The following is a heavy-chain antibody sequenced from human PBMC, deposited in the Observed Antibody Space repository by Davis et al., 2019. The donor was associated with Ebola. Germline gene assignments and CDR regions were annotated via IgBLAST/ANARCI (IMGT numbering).Heavy chain of an antibody. CDR3: ATDLNWSGF. CDR1: GFTFSSYW. Sequence: GESLKISCAASGFTFSSYWMSWVRQAPGKGLEWVANIKQDGSEKYYVDSVKGRFTISRDNAKNSLNLQMSSLRAEDTAVYYCATDLNWSGFWGQGTLATVSS. D-gene: IGHD3-3*01. V-gene: IGHV3-7*01. J-gene: IGHJ4*02. CDR2: IKQDGSEK.